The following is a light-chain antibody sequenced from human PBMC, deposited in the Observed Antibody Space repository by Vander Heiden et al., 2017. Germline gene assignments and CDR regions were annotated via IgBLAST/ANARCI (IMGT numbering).Light chain of an antibody. J-gene: IGKJ1*01. CDR1: QSISNW. V-gene: IGKV1-5*01. Sequence: DIQMTQSSSTLPASVGGRVTIACRASQSISNWLGWFQQKPGKAPKLLIYAASRLESGVLSRFSGSGSATEFTLTITSLRPDDVAIYYCQHYNSYSWTFGQGTKVEIK. CDR3: QHYNSYSWT. CDR2: AAS.